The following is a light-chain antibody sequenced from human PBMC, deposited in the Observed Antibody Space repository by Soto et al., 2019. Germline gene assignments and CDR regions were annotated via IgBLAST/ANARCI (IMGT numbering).Light chain of an antibody. CDR3: QSYDSSLIACV. CDR2: GNS. V-gene: IGLV1-40*01. J-gene: IGLJ1*01. Sequence: QSALTQPPSVSGAPGQRVTISCTGASANIGAGYDVHWYQQLPGTAPKLLIYGNSNRPSGVPDRFSGSRSGTSASLAITGLQAEDEADYYCQSYDSSLIACVFGTGTKVTVL. CDR1: SANIGAGYD.